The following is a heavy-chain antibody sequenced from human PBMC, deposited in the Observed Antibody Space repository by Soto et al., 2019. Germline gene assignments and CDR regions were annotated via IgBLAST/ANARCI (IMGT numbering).Heavy chain of an antibody. Sequence: ASGPTLVNPTQTLTLTCTFSGFSLSTSGMCVCWIRQPPGKALEWLALIDWDDDKYYSTSLKTRLTISKDTSKNQVVLTMTNMDPVDTATYYCARMYSSGWYSYQYYFDYWGQGTLVTVSS. CDR1: GFSLSTSGMC. CDR2: IDWDDDK. CDR3: ARMYSSGWYSYQYYFDY. V-gene: IGHV2-70*01. J-gene: IGHJ4*02. D-gene: IGHD6-19*01.